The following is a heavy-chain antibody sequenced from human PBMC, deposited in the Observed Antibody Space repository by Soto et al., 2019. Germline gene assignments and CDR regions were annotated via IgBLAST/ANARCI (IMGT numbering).Heavy chain of an antibody. J-gene: IGHJ4*02. Sequence: SVKVSCKASGGTFSSYAISWVRQAPGQGLEWMGGIIPIFGTANYAQKFQGRVTITADESTSTAYMELSTLRSEDTAVYYCARDAYCGGDCGYWGQGTLVTSPQ. CDR3: ARDAYCGGDCGY. CDR1: GGTFSSYA. CDR2: IIPIFGTA. D-gene: IGHD2-21*02. V-gene: IGHV1-69*13.